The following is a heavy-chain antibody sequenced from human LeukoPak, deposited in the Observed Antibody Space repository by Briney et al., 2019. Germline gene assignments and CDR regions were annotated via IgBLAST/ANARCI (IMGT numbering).Heavy chain of an antibody. D-gene: IGHD2-8*01. CDR2: IKGRSDTI. Sequence: GGSLRLSCTASGFIFNNYGMNWVRQAPGKGLEWISYIKGRSDTIHYADSVKGRFTISRDNSDNTLYLQMNSLRDEDTAMYYCAKEGTRMASSYLDYWGQGTLITVSS. J-gene: IGHJ4*02. V-gene: IGHV3-48*02. CDR1: GFIFNNYG. CDR3: AKEGTRMASSYLDY.